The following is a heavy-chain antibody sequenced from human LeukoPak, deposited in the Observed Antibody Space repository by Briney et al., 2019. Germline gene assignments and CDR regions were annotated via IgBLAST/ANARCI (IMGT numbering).Heavy chain of an antibody. Sequence: GESLKISCKGAGYIFTSYWIDWVRQMPGKGLEWMGTIYPGDSETTYSPSFQGQVTISGDKSIRTAYLQWSSLKASDTAMYYCARRSGSYSSYFDYWGQGTLVTVSS. CDR3: ARRSGSYSSYFDY. CDR2: IYPGDSET. J-gene: IGHJ4*02. CDR1: GYIFTSYW. V-gene: IGHV5-51*01. D-gene: IGHD3-10*01.